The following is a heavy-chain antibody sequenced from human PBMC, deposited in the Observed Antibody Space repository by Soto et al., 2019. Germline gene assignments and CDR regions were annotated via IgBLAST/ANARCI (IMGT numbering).Heavy chain of an antibody. D-gene: IGHD5-12*01. CDR1: GFTFSSYS. J-gene: IGHJ6*02. CDR3: ARDGGEATTDYYYYRMDV. Sequence: EVQLVESGGGLVKPGGSLRLSCAASGFTFSSYSMNLVRKAPGKGLEWVSSISSSSSYIYYADSVKGRFTISRDNDKNSMYLQMNSLRAEDTAVYYCARDGGEATTDYYYYRMDVWGQGTTVTVSS. CDR2: ISSSSSYI. V-gene: IGHV3-21*01.